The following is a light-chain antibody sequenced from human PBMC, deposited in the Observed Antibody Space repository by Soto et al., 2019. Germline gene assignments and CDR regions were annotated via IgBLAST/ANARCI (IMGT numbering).Light chain of an antibody. CDR3: SSYTGSSTLV. Sequence: QSALTQPASVSGSPGQSITISCTGTSSDIGGYNFVSWYQQHPGKAPKLMIYDVTNRPPGLSDRFSGSKSGNTASLTISGLQAEDEADYYCSSYTGSSTLVFGGGTKLTVL. J-gene: IGLJ3*02. V-gene: IGLV2-14*03. CDR1: SSDIGGYNF. CDR2: DVT.